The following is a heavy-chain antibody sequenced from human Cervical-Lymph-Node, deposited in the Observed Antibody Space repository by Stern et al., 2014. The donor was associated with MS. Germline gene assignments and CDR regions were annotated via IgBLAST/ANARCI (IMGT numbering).Heavy chain of an antibody. D-gene: IGHD3-10*01. J-gene: IGHJ4*02. V-gene: IGHV1-46*01. CDR1: GYTFTSYY. Sequence: QVQLVQSGAEVKKPGASVKVSCKASGYTFTSYYMHWVRQAPGQGLEWMGIINPSGGSTSYAQKFQGRVTMTRDTSTSTVYMELSSLRSEDTAVYYCAVGGGYYGSGSYSAFDYWGQGTLVTVSS. CDR2: INPSGGST. CDR3: AVGGGYYGSGSYSAFDY.